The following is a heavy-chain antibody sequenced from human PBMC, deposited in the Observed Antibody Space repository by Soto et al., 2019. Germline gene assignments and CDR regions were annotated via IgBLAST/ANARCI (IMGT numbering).Heavy chain of an antibody. CDR3: ARRWGPVFDY. CDR2: IYYSGST. Sequence: QVQLQESGPGLVKPSETLSLTCTVSGGSISSYYWSWIRQPPGKGLEWIGYIYYSGSTNYNPSLKSRVTISVDTSKNQFSLKLSSVTAADTAVYHCARRWGPVFDYWGQGTLVTVSS. J-gene: IGHJ4*02. D-gene: IGHD3-16*01. V-gene: IGHV4-59*08. CDR1: GGSISSYY.